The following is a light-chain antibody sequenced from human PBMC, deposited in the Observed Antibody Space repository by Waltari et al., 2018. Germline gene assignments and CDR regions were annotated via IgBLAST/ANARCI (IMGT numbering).Light chain of an antibody. CDR2: KDS. J-gene: IGLJ2*01. Sequence: YELTQTPSMSVSPGQTASITCSGDILAKQYGHWYQQKSGQAPVLIIYKDSERPSGIPARFSGSSSGTTVTLTISDVQSEDEADYYCQSTVSSGTYTGLFGGGTKLNVL. CDR3: QSTVSSGTYTGL. CDR1: ILAKQY. V-gene: IGLV3-25*03.